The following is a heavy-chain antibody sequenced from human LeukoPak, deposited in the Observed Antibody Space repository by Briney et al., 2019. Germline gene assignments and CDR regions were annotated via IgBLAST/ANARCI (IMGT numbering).Heavy chain of an antibody. Sequence: GGSLRLSCAASGFTFSSYWMSWVRQAPGKGLEWVANIKQDGSEKYYVDSVKGRFTISRDNAKNSLYLQMNSLRAEDTAVYYCALHAGEVRGVIIGMIDYWGQGTLVTVSS. CDR1: GFTFSSYW. J-gene: IGHJ4*02. CDR2: IKQDGSEK. D-gene: IGHD3-10*01. CDR3: ALHAGEVRGVIIGMIDY. V-gene: IGHV3-7*01.